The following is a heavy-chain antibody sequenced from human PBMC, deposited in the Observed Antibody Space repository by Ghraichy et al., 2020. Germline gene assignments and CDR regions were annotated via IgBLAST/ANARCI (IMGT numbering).Heavy chain of an antibody. J-gene: IGHJ4*02. CDR2: ILYDASNK. D-gene: IGHD3-3*01. CDR3: ARDFGVLNNNDY. V-gene: IGHV3-30-3*01. CDR1: GFTFSSYN. Sequence: GESLNISCAASGFTFSSYNMYWVRQAPGKGLEWVAVILYDASNKNYADSVKGRFTISRDNSKNTLFLQMNSLTTGDTAVYYCARDFGVLNNNDYWGQGTLVTVSS.